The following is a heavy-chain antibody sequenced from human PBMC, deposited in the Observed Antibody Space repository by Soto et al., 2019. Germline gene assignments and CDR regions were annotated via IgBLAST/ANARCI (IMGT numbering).Heavy chain of an antibody. J-gene: IGHJ6*02. CDR1: GGTFSSYA. V-gene: IGHV1-69*13. CDR3: ALGITGTYYYYYGMDV. Sequence: VASVKVSCKASGGTFSSYAISWVRQAPGQGLEWMGGIIPIFGTANYAQKFQGRVTITADESTSTAYMELSSLRSEDTAVYYCALGITGTYYYYYGMDVWGQGTTVTVSS. D-gene: IGHD1-20*01. CDR2: IIPIFGTA.